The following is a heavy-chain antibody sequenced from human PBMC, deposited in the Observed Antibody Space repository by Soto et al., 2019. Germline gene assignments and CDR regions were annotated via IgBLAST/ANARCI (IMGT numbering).Heavy chain of an antibody. J-gene: IGHJ4*02. CDR1: GFTFSSXG. CDR2: ISYDGSNK. V-gene: IGHV3-30*18. Sequence: LXLXCAASGFTFSSXGMHWVRHAPGKGLEWVAVISYDGSNKYYADSVKGRFTISRDNSKKTLYLQMNSLRAEYTAVYYCAKDIVLMVYAISPDYWGQGTLGTVS. D-gene: IGHD2-8*01. CDR3: AKDIVLMVYAISPDY.